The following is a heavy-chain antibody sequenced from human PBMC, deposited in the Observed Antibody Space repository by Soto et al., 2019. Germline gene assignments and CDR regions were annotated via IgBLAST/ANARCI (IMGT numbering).Heavy chain of an antibody. J-gene: IGHJ6*03. CDR1: GYTFTSYG. Sequence: GTSVKVSCKASGYTFTSYGISWVRQDPGQGLEWMGWISAYNGNTNYAQKLQGRVTMTTDTSTSTAYMELRSLRSDDTAVYYCASGYYDFWSGYLRYMDVWGKGTTVTVSS. D-gene: IGHD3-3*01. CDR2: ISAYNGNT. CDR3: ASGYYDFWSGYLRYMDV. V-gene: IGHV1-18*01.